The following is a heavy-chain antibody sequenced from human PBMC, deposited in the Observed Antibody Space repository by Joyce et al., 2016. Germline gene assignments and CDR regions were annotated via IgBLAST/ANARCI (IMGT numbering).Heavy chain of an antibody. Sequence: QVQLVEAGGGGVQPGRSLRLSCAASGLTLSNYGVHGVRQAHGKGLEWVAVISYDGIYKYYADSVKGRFTISRDNSKNTVFLEMNSLRTEDTAVYYCAKILTATYSSGWFLDYWGQGTLVTVSS. CDR3: AKILTATYSSGWFLDY. J-gene: IGHJ4*02. V-gene: IGHV3-30*18. CDR1: GLTLSNYG. D-gene: IGHD6-25*01. CDR2: ISYDGIYK.